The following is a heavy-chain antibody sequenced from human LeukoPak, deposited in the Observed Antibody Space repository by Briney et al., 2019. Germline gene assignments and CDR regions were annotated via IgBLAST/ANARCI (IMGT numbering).Heavy chain of an antibody. Sequence: GGSLRLSCAASGFTFSSYAMSWVRQAPGKGLEWVSAISGSGGSTYYADSVKGRFTISRDNSKNTLYLQMNSLRAEDTAVYYCAKDRGYSSGWYGGLDFDYWGQGTLVTVSS. J-gene: IGHJ4*02. CDR1: GFTFSSYA. V-gene: IGHV3-23*01. CDR2: ISGSGGST. D-gene: IGHD6-19*01. CDR3: AKDRGYSSGWYGGLDFDY.